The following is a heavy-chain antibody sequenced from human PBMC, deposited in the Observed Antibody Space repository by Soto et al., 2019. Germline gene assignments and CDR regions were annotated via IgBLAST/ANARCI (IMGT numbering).Heavy chain of an antibody. V-gene: IGHV1-18*01. J-gene: IGHJ6*02. CDR2: ISAHNGNT. CDR3: AREPQSQFYYDTSGGYGYYHHGMDV. D-gene: IGHD3-22*01. CDR1: GYTFPDYD. Sequence: QVQLVQSGAEVKKPGASVKVSCQASGYTFPDYDITWVRQAPGQGLEWMGWISAHNGNTNYAQKVQGRVTMTTDTSTSTAYMELRSLRSDDTAVYYCAREPQSQFYYDTSGGYGYYHHGMDVWGQGTTIIVSS.